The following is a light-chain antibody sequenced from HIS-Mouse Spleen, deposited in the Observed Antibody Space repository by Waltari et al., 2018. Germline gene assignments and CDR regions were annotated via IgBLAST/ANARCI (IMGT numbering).Light chain of an antibody. Sequence: SYELTQPPSVSVSPGQTARITCSGDALPKQYAYWYQQKPGQSPVLVIYQDSKRPSGIPERFSGSNSGNTATLTISGTQAMDEADYYCQAWDSSTDVVFGGGTKLTVL. V-gene: IGLV3-1*01. CDR3: QAWDSSTDVV. CDR1: ALPKQY. CDR2: QDS. J-gene: IGLJ2*01.